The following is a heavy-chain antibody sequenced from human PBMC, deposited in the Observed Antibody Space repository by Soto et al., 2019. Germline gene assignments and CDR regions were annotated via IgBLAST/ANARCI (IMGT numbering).Heavy chain of an antibody. CDR1: GFTFSSYA. V-gene: IGHV3-23*01. J-gene: IGHJ5*02. D-gene: IGHD2-2*01. CDR2: ISGSGGST. CDR3: AKYVLGCSSTSCYLSWFDP. Sequence: GGSLRLSCAASGFTFSSYAMSWVRQAPGKGLEWVSAISGSGGSTYCADSVKGRFTISRDNSKNMLYLQMNSLRAEDTAVYYCAKYVLGCSSTSCYLSWFDPWGQGTLVTVSS.